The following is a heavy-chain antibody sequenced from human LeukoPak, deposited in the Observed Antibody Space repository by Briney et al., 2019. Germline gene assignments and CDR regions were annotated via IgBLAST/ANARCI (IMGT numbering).Heavy chain of an antibody. V-gene: IGHV1-2*02. Sequence: GASVKVSCKASGYTFTGYYMHWVRQAPGQGLEWMGWINPNSGGTNYAQKFQGRVTMTRDTSISIAYMELSRLRSDDTAVYYCARDAYYDFWSGDRDYYYMDVWGKGTTVTVSS. CDR2: INPNSGGT. J-gene: IGHJ6*03. CDR1: GYTFTGYY. D-gene: IGHD3-3*01. CDR3: ARDAYYDFWSGDRDYYYMDV.